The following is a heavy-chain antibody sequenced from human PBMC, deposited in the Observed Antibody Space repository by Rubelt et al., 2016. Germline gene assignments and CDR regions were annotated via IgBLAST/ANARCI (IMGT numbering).Heavy chain of an antibody. CDR1: GFTFSSYS. CDR2: ISSSSSYI. V-gene: IGHV3-21*05. J-gene: IGHJ4*01. D-gene: IGHD6-19*01. CDR3: ARGLSIAVAATPDC. Sequence: GGGLVQPGGSLRLSCAASGFTFSSYSMNWVRQAPGKGLEWVSYISSSSSYINYADSVKGRFTISRDNAKNSLYLQMNSLRAEDTAVYYCARGLSIAVAATPDCWGQGTLVTVSS.